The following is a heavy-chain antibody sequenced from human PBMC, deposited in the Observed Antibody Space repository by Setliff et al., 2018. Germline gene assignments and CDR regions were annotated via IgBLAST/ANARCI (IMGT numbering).Heavy chain of an antibody. CDR2: INHSGST. V-gene: IGHV4-34*01. CDR1: GGSFSTYY. J-gene: IGHJ5*02. Sequence: TSETLSLTCAVYGGSFSTYYWIWIRQPPGKGLEWIGEINHSGSTNYNPSLKSRVTISVDTSKNQFSLKLSSVTAADTAVYYCARAPRRGMVRGANNWFDPWGQGTLVTVSS. CDR3: ARAPRRGMVRGANNWFDP. D-gene: IGHD3-10*01.